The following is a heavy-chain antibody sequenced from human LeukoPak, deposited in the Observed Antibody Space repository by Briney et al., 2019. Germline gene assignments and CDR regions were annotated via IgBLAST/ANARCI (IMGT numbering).Heavy chain of an antibody. CDR3: VRVLTVTFDS. J-gene: IGHJ4*02. D-gene: IGHD4-17*01. Sequence: GGSLRLSCAASGFTFSTFGMHWVRQAPGKGLEWVAVVWSDGNGKFHADSVKGRFTISRDNSKNTLYLQMNNLRVEDTAVYYCVRVLTVTFDSWGQGTLVTVSS. V-gene: IGHV3-33*01. CDR2: VWSDGNGK. CDR1: GFTFSTFG.